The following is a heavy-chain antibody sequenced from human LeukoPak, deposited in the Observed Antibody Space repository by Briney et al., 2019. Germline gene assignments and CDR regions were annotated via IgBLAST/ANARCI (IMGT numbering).Heavy chain of an antibody. CDR3: ARDQCGGDCYRYYYYYGMDV. V-gene: IGHV1-3*04. D-gene: IGHD2-21*02. CDR1: GYTFTTYA. Sequence: ASVKVSCKASGYTFTTYAIHWVRQAPGQRLKWIGWINTGNGDTKYSQKFQGRVTITRDTSASTVYMELISLRSEDTAVYYCARDQCGGDCYRYYYYYGMDVWGQGTTVTVSS. J-gene: IGHJ6*02. CDR2: INTGNGDT.